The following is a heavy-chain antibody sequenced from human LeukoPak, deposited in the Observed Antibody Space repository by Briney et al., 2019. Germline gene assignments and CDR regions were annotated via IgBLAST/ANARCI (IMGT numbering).Heavy chain of an antibody. CDR2: ISSSGSTI. V-gene: IGHV3-11*01. CDR1: GLTFSDYY. Sequence: GGSLRLSCAASGLTFSDYYMSGTRQAPGKGLEWVSYISSSGSTIYYADSVKGRFTISRDNAKNSLYLQMNSLRAEDTAVYYCSRGYSSSPTEDYFDYWGQGTLVTVSS. J-gene: IGHJ4*02. CDR3: SRGYSSSPTEDYFDY. D-gene: IGHD6-13*01.